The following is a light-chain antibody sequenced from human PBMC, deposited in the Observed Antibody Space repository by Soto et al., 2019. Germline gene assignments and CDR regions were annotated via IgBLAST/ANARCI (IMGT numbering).Light chain of an antibody. V-gene: IGLV2-14*01. CDR3: SSYTSSSTLLYV. J-gene: IGLJ1*01. CDR2: EVN. CDR1: SSDVGGYKY. Sequence: QSVLTQPPSVSGSPGQSITISCTGTSSDVGGYKYVSWYQQHPGKAPKLMIYEVNNRPSGVSNRFSGSKSGNTASLTISGLQAEDEADYHCSSYTSSSTLLYVFGTGTKVTVL.